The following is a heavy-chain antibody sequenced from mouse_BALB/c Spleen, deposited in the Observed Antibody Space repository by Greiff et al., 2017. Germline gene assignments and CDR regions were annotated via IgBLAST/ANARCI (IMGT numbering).Heavy chain of an antibody. D-gene: IGHD1-1*01. CDR1: GFAFSSYD. CDR3: ARTTVVRYWYFDV. V-gene: IGHV5-12-1*01. J-gene: IGHJ1*01. CDR2: ISSGGGST. Sequence: EVKLVESGGGLVKPGGSLKLSCAASGFAFSSYDMSWVRQTPEKRLEWVAYISSGGGSTYYPDTVKGRFTISRDNAKNTLYLQMSSLKSEDTAMYYCARTTVVRYWYFDVWGAGTTVTVSS.